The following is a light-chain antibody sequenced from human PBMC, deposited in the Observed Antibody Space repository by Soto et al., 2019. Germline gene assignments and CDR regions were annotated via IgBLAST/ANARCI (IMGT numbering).Light chain of an antibody. CDR1: QTVRNNY. CDR2: DAS. Sequence: EFVLTHSPGTLSLSPGERATLSCRASQTVRNNYLAWYQQKPGQALRLLIYDASSRATGIPDRFSGAGSGRDLTLTISRLEAEGFAVYYCQHFSRCQLTVGGWTKVDLK. CDR3: QHFSRCQLT. J-gene: IGKJ4*01. V-gene: IGKV3-20*01.